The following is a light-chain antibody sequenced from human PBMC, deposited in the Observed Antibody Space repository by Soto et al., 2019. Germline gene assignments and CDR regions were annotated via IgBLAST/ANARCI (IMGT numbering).Light chain of an antibody. J-gene: IGLJ1*01. CDR3: CSYAGTRTSWV. Sequence: QSVLTQPASVSGFLGQSITMSCTGSSSDVGTFNLVSWFQQHPGKAPKLLIFEGTKRPSGVSDRFSGSKSGNTASLTISGLQAEDEAAYHCCSYAGTRTSWVFGTGTKVTVL. CDR2: EGT. CDR1: SSDVGTFNL. V-gene: IGLV2-23*01.